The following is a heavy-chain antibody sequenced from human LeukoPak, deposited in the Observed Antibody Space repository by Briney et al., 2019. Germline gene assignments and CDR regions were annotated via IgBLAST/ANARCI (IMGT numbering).Heavy chain of an antibody. J-gene: IGHJ4*02. V-gene: IGHV3-23*01. CDR3: AKDKGGDLVLLTFDY. Sequence: GGSLRLSCAASGFTFSSYAMSWVRQAPGKGLEWVSAISGSGGSTYYADSVKGRFTISRDNSKNTLYLQMNSLRAEDTAVYYCAKDKGGDLVLLTFDYWGQGTLVTVSS. D-gene: IGHD2-15*01. CDR1: GFTFSSYA. CDR2: ISGSGGST.